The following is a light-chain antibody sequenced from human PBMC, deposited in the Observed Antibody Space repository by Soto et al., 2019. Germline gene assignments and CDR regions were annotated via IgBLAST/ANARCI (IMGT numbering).Light chain of an antibody. CDR3: QQCGSSPWA. CDR1: QSVSSYY. V-gene: IGKV3-20*01. CDR2: AAS. Sequence: EIVFTQSPGTLSLSPGERATLSCRASQSVSSYYLAWYQQKPGQAPRLLIYAASSRATGIPDRFSGGGSGTDFTLTISXLEPEDFAVYYCQQCGSSPWAFGQGTKV. J-gene: IGKJ1*01.